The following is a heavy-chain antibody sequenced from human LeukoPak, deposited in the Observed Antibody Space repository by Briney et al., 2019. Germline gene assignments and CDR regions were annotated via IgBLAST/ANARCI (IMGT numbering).Heavy chain of an antibody. Sequence: ASVKVSCKASGFTFTDHYLHWVRQAPGQGLEWMGRIILNGGATSYAQKFQGRVTLTRDTSISTAYMELIRQTSDDTAVYYCATDGGNHNFDYWGQGTLVTVSS. V-gene: IGHV1-2*06. CDR1: GFTFTDHY. CDR2: IILNGGAT. J-gene: IGHJ4*02. CDR3: ATDGGNHNFDY. D-gene: IGHD1-14*01.